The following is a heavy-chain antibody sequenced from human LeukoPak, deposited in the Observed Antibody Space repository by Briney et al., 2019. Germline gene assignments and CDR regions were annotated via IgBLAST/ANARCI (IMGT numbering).Heavy chain of an antibody. CDR1: GFTFSSYG. D-gene: IGHD2-15*01. J-gene: IGHJ4*02. Sequence: GGSLRLSCAASGFTFSSYGMHLVRQAPGKGPEWVAAISYDGSKEYYADSVKGRFSISRDNSKNTLYLQMNSLRAEDTAVFYCAKGKALLEYYFDYWGQGTLVTVSS. CDR2: ISYDGSKE. CDR3: AKGKALLEYYFDY. V-gene: IGHV3-30*18.